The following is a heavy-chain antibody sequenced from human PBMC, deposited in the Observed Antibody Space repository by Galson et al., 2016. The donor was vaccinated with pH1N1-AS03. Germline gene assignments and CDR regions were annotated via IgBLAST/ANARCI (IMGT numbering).Heavy chain of an antibody. V-gene: IGHV1-24*01. Sequence: SVKVSCKASGGTLSNYAITWVRQAPGKGLEWMGGVAPEDGETIYVQKFKGRVAMTEDTSSDTAFMELSSLRSDDSAVYYCTAVSADYDTSSFDPLIDYWGQGTLVTVSS. CDR2: VAPEDGET. J-gene: IGHJ4*02. CDR1: GGTLSNYA. D-gene: IGHD2-2*01. CDR3: TAVSADYDTSSFDPLIDY.